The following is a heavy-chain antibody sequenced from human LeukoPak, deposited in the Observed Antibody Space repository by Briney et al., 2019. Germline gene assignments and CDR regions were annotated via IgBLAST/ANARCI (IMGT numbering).Heavy chain of an antibody. V-gene: IGHV1-69*05. Sequence: SVKVCCKASGGTFSSYAISWVRQAPGQGLEWMGGISPIFGTANYAQKFQGRVRITTDESTSTAHMELSSLRSEDTAVYYCARGHVIVATTRPDYYMDVWGKGTTVTVSS. CDR3: ARGHVIVATTRPDYYMDV. J-gene: IGHJ6*03. D-gene: IGHD5-12*01. CDR1: GGTFSSYA. CDR2: ISPIFGTA.